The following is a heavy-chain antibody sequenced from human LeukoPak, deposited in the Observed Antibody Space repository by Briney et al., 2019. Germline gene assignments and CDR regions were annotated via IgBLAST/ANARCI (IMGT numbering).Heavy chain of an antibody. V-gene: IGHV4-31*03. CDR3: ARVAFHYGGKMDDAFDI. CDR1: GGSISSGGYY. Sequence: PSETLSLTCTVSGGSISSGGYYWSWIRQHPGKGLEWIGYIYYSGSTYYNPSLKSRVTISVGTSKNQFSLKLSSVTAADTAVYYCARVAFHYGGKMDDAFDIWGQGTMVTVSS. J-gene: IGHJ3*02. CDR2: IYYSGST. D-gene: IGHD4-23*01.